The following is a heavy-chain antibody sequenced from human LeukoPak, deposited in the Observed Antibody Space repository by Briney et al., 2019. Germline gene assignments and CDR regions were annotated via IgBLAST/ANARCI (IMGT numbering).Heavy chain of an antibody. V-gene: IGHV4-59*01. CDR1: GDSITTYF. CDR3: ARDRSMPTVPGYWFDP. Sequence: PSETLSLTCTVSGDSITTYFWSWIRQPPGKGLEWIGYIYYSGTTNYNPSLKSRVTISVDTSKSQVSLKLSSVTAADTAVYYCARDRSMPTVPGYWFDPWGQGTLVTVSS. J-gene: IGHJ5*02. CDR2: IYYSGTT. D-gene: IGHD4-11*01.